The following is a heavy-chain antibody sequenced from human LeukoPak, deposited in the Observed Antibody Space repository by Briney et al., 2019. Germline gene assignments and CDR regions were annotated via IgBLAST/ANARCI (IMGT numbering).Heavy chain of an antibody. J-gene: IGHJ4*02. V-gene: IGHV3-48*03. D-gene: IGHD2-15*01. CDR2: ISSSGRTI. CDR3: AREGPGYCSGGTCYSTGYFDY. Sequence: GGSLRLSCAASGFTFSNYAMSWVRQAPGKGLEWIAYISSSGRTIYYADSLKGRFSISRDNAKNSLYLQMNSLRAEDTAVYYCAREGPGYCSGGTCYSTGYFDYWGQGTVVTVSS. CDR1: GFTFSNYA.